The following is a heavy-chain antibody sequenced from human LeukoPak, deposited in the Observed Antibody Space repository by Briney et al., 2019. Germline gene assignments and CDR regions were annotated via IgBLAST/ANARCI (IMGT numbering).Heavy chain of an antibody. CDR3: ARGHFDSSLSLDY. V-gene: IGHV1-69*13. D-gene: IGHD3-22*01. J-gene: IGHJ4*02. Sequence: ASVKVSCKASGGTFSSYAISWVRQAPGQGLEWMGGIIPIFGTANYAQKFQGRVTITADESTSTAYMELSSLRSEDTAVYYCARGHFDSSLSLDYWGQGTLVTVSS. CDR2: IIPIFGTA. CDR1: GGTFSSYA.